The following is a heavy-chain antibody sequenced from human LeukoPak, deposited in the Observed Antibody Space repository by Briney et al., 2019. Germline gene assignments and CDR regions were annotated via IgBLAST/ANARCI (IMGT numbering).Heavy chain of an antibody. D-gene: IGHD4-11*01. J-gene: IGHJ6*03. CDR1: GGSISSYY. V-gene: IGHV4-59*01. CDR3: ARRTTVTTPTVAYYYYYMDA. Sequence: ASETLSLTCTVSGGSISSYYWSWIRQPPGKGLEWIGYIYYSGSTNYNPSLKSRVTISVDTSKNQFSLKLSSVTAADTAVYYCARRTTVTTPTVAYYYYYMDAWGKGTTVTVSS. CDR2: IYYSGST.